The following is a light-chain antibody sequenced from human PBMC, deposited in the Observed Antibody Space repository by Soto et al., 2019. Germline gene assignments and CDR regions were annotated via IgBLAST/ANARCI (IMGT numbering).Light chain of an antibody. CDR1: SSDIGAYNW. CDR2: DVS. CDR3: SSYTRSDTYV. V-gene: IGLV2-14*03. Sequence: QSVLIQPASVSGSPGQSIAISCTGTSSDIGAYNWVSWYQQHPGKAPKLMIYDVSYRPSGVSNRFSGSISGNTASLTISGLQAEDEAVYYCSSYTRSDTYVFGSGTKLTVL. J-gene: IGLJ1*01.